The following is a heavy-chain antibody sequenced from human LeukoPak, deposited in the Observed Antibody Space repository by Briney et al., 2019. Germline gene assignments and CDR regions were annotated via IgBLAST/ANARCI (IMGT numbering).Heavy chain of an antibody. D-gene: IGHD3-9*01. J-gene: IGHJ5*02. CDR3: ARLVTGYPNWFDP. CDR2: ISGSGGST. Sequence: QTGGSLRLSCAASGFTFSSYAMSWVRQAPGKGLEWVSAISGSGGSTYYADSVKGRFTISRDNSKNTLYLQMNSLRAEDTAVYYCARLVTGYPNWFDPWGQGTLVTVSS. CDR1: GFTFSSYA. V-gene: IGHV3-23*01.